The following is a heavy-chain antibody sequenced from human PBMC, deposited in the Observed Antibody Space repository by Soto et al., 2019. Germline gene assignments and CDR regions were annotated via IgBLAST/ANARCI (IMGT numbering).Heavy chain of an antibody. Sequence: GGSVKVSCKASGYTFTSYGISWVRQAPGQGLEWMGWISAYNGNTNYAQKLQGRVTMTTDTSTSTAYMELRSLRSDDTAVYYCASSGNCGGDCNLNWFDPWGQGTLVTVSS. V-gene: IGHV1-18*01. CDR3: ASSGNCGGDCNLNWFDP. J-gene: IGHJ5*02. D-gene: IGHD2-21*02. CDR2: ISAYNGNT. CDR1: GYTFTSYG.